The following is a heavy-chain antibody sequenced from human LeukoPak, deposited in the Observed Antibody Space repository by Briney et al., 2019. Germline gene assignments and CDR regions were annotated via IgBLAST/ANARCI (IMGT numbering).Heavy chain of an antibody. CDR2: ISGSAGIT. CDR1: GFTFSSYA. V-gene: IGHV3-23*01. Sequence: PGGSLRLSCAASGFTFSSYAMSWVRQAPGKGLEWVSGISGSAGITYSADSVKGRFSISRDNSKHTLFLQMNSLRAEDTAVYYCARDSRTEDWYNWNGNDYWGQGTLVTVSS. CDR3: ARDSRTEDWYNWNGNDY. D-gene: IGHD1-20*01. J-gene: IGHJ4*02.